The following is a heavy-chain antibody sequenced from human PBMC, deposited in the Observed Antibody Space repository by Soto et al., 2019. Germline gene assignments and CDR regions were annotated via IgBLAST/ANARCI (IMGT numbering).Heavy chain of an antibody. CDR1: GGSISSYY. Sequence: SETLSLTCTVSGGSISSYYWSWIRQPPGKGLEWIGYIYYSGSTNYNPSLKSRVTISVDTSKNQFSLKLSSVTAADTAVYYCARLIAARPGVENYYGMDVWGQGTTVTVSS. CDR3: ARLIAARPGVENYYGMDV. CDR2: IYYSGST. V-gene: IGHV4-59*01. J-gene: IGHJ6*02. D-gene: IGHD6-6*01.